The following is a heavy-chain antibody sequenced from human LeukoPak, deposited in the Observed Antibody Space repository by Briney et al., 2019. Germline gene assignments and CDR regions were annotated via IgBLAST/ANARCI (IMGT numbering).Heavy chain of an antibody. CDR1: GFTFSSHW. CDR2: INSDGSTT. CDR3: ARGNYYGQDY. J-gene: IGHJ4*02. Sequence: GGSLRLSCGASGFTFSSHWMLWVRQAPGKGLVWISRINSDGSTTSYADSVKGRFTISRDNAKNTLYLQMNSLRAEDTAVYYCARGNYYGQDYWGQGTLVTVSS. D-gene: IGHD3-10*01. V-gene: IGHV3-74*01.